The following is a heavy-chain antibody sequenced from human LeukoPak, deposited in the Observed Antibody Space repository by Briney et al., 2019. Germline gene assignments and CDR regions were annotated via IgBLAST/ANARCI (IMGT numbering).Heavy chain of an antibody. CDR3: AKDIAAAGLYYFDY. J-gene: IGHJ4*02. CDR2: ISGSGGST. D-gene: IGHD6-13*01. Sequence: GGSLRLSCAASGFTFSNYAMSWVRQAPGKGLEWVSAISGSGGSTYYADSVKGRFTISRDNSKNTLYLQMNSLRAEDTAVYYCAKDIAAAGLYYFDYWGQGTPVTVSS. V-gene: IGHV3-23*01. CDR1: GFTFSNYA.